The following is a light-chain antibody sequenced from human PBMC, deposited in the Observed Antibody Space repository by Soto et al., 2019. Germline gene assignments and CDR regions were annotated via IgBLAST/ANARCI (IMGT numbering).Light chain of an antibody. CDR3: SSYTSSSTPYV. J-gene: IGLJ1*01. CDR1: SSDVGAYDY. V-gene: IGLV2-8*01. CDR2: EVT. Sequence: QSVLTQPPSASGSPGQSVTISCTGTSSDVGAYDYVSWYQQHPGEAPKLMIYEVTKRPSGVPDRFSGSKSGNTASLTISGLQAEDEADYYCSSYTSSSTPYVFGTGTKVTVL.